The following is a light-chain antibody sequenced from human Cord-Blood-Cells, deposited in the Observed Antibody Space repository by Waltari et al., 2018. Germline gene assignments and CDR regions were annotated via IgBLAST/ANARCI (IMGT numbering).Light chain of an antibody. J-gene: IGLJ3*02. CDR1: SSDFGGYNS. Sequence: QSALTQPPSASGSPGQSVTISCTGTSSDFGGYNSVSWYQQHPGNAPKLIIYGVSKRPSGVPDRFSGSKSGNTASLTVSGLQAEDEADYYCSSYAGSNNLVFGGGTKLTVL. CDR3: SSYAGSNNLV. V-gene: IGLV2-8*01. CDR2: GVS.